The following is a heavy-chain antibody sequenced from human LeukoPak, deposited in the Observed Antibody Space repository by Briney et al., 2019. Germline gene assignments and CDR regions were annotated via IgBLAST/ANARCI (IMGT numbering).Heavy chain of an antibody. CDR3: AKAGYYYDSSGYYPY. Sequence: GGSLRLSCAASGFTFSSYEMNWVRQAPGKGLEWVSYISSSGSPIYYADSVKGRFTISRDNAKNSLYLQMNSLRAEDTAVYYCAKAGYYYDSSGYYPYWGQGTLVTVSS. V-gene: IGHV3-48*03. CDR2: ISSSGSPI. J-gene: IGHJ4*02. CDR1: GFTFSSYE. D-gene: IGHD3-22*01.